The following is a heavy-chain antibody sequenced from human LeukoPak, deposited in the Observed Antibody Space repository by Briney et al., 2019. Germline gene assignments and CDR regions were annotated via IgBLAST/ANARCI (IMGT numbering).Heavy chain of an antibody. D-gene: IGHD1-26*01. V-gene: IGHV3-23*01. J-gene: IGHJ4*02. CDR2: ISGSGGYT. CDR3: AKGRQWELPLDY. CDR1: GFTFSSYV. Sequence: GGSLRLSCAASGFTFSSYVMSWVHQAPGKGLEWVSAISGSGGYTYYADSVKGRFTISRDNSKNTLYLQMNSLRAEDTAVYYCAKGRQWELPLDYWGQGTLVTVSS.